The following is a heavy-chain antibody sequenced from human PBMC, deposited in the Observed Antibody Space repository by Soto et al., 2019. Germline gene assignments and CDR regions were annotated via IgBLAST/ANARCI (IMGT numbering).Heavy chain of an antibody. CDR1: VGSISSSSYY. V-gene: IGHV4-39*01. J-gene: IGHJ5*02. CDR2: IYYSGST. Sequence: SETLSLTCTFSVGSISSSSYYCGWIRQPPWKGLEWIGSIYYSGSTYYNPSLKSRVTISVDTSKNQFSLKLSSVTAADTAVYYCARQGITMIVVVTEGPHWFEPWGQGTLVIVSS. D-gene: IGHD3-22*01. CDR3: ARQGITMIVVVTEGPHWFEP.